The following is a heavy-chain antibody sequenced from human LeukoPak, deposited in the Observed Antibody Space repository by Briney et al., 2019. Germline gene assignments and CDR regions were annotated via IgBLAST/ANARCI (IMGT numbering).Heavy chain of an antibody. CDR1: GGSISSYY. J-gene: IGHJ4*02. CDR3: ASIYVDTAMVFDY. CDR2: INHSGST. Sequence: SETLSLTCTVSGGSISSYYWSWIRQPPGKGLEWIGEINHSGSTNYNPSLKSRVTISVDTSKNQFSLKLSSVTAADTAVYYCASIYVDTAMVFDYWGQGTLVTVSS. D-gene: IGHD5-18*01. V-gene: IGHV4-34*01.